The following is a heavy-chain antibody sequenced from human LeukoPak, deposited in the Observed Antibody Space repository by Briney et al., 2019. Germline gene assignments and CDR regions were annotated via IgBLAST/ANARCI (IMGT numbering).Heavy chain of an antibody. CDR1: GGSISSGYY. CDR3: ARGPSSGSSSRFDL. V-gene: IGHV4-31*03. CDR2: IYYTGNT. Sequence: PSETLSLTCTVSGGSISSGYYWSWIRQPPGKGLEWIGYIYYTGNTYYNPSLKSRITMSVDTSKNHFSLKLSSVTGADTAVYYCARGPSSGSSSRFDLWGRGTLVSVSS. J-gene: IGHJ2*01. D-gene: IGHD6-13*01.